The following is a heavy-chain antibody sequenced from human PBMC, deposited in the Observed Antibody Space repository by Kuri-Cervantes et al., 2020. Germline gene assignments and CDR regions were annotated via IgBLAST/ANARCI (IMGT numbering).Heavy chain of an antibody. CDR3: ARQVEDGYTFDAFDI. D-gene: IGHD5-24*01. J-gene: IGHJ3*02. CDR2: IYPGDSDT. V-gene: IGHV5-51*01. CDR1: GYSSTSYW. Sequence: GGSLRLSCKGSGYSSTSYWIGWVRQMPGKGLEWMGIIYPGDSDTRYSPSFQGQVTISADKSISTAYLQWSSLKASDTAMYYCARQVEDGYTFDAFDIWGQGTMVTVSS.